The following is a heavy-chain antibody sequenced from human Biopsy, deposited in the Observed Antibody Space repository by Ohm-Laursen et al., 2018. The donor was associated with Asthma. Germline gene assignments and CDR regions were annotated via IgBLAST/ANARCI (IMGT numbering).Heavy chain of an antibody. CDR2: ISPSGNT. J-gene: IGHJ3*02. Sequence: SDTLSLTWTVSGGSINIGDYYWSWIRQHPVKGLEWIGFISPSGNTYYSPSLKSRLTISVDRSKNQFSLRLSSVTAADTAMYYCARDYGDYVWRAFDIWGQGTMVTVSS. D-gene: IGHD4-17*01. CDR1: GGSINIGDYY. CDR3: ARDYGDYVWRAFDI. V-gene: IGHV4-30-2*01.